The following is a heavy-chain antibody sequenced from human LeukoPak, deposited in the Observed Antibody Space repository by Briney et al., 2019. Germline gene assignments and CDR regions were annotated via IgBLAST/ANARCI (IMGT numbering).Heavy chain of an antibody. D-gene: IGHD3-22*01. V-gene: IGHV4-34*01. CDR3: ARDGYDSSGYYRSRAYYFDY. Sequence: PSETLSLTCAVYGGSFSGYYWGWIRQPPGKGLEWIGSIYYSGSTYYNPSLKSRVTISVDTSKNQFSLKLSSVTAADTAVYYCARDGYDSSGYYRSRAYYFDYWGQGTLVTVSS. CDR1: GGSFSGYY. J-gene: IGHJ4*02. CDR2: IYYSGST.